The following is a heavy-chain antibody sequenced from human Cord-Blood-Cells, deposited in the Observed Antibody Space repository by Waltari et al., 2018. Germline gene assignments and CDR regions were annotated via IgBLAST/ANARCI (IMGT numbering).Heavy chain of an antibody. CDR2: FDPEDGET. CDR1: GYTLTELS. CDR3: ATVKGDYGDYGWYFDL. Sequence: QVQLVQSGAKVKKPGASVKVSCKVSGYTLTELSMHWVRQAPGKGLEWMGGFDPEDGETIYAQKFQGRVTMTEDTSTDTAYMELSSLRSEDTAVYYCATVKGDYGDYGWYFDLWGRGTLVTVSS. D-gene: IGHD4-17*01. J-gene: IGHJ2*01. V-gene: IGHV1-24*01.